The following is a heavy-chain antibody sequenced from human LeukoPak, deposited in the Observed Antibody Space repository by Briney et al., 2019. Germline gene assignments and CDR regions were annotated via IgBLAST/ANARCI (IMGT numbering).Heavy chain of an antibody. CDR1: RFIFSCYW. CDR2: IKEDGSEK. J-gene: IGHJ4*02. D-gene: IGHD5-18*01. V-gene: IGHV3-7*01. CDR3: ARSFRVQVWSDFDS. Sequence: GGSLRLSCGASRFIFSCYWMNWLRQAPGKGLKGVANIKEDGSEKHYVDSVKGRFTISRDNAKNSLYLQMNSLRAEDTAVYYCARSFRVQVWSDFDSWGQGTLITVSS.